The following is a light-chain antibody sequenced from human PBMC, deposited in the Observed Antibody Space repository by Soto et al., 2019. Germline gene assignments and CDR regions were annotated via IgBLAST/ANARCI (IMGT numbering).Light chain of an antibody. CDR2: EVS. CDR1: SSDVGGYNC. V-gene: IGLV2-8*01. Sequence: QSALTQPPSASGSPGQSVTISCTGTSSDVGGYNCVSWYQQHPGKAPKLMIYEVSKRPSGVPDRFSGSKSDNTASLTVSGLQAEDEADYYCSSYAGSNNRYVFGTGTKLTVL. CDR3: SSYAGSNNRYV. J-gene: IGLJ1*01.